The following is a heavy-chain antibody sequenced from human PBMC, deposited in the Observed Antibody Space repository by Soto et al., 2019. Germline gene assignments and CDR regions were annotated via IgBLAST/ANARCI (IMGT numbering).Heavy chain of an antibody. D-gene: IGHD3-16*02. CDR3: ARMMGLGEISPSFDY. Sequence: QVQLQESGPGLVKPSETLSLTCTVSGGSISDYQWNWIRQSPGKGLEWIGYIYYSGRTNYNPSLKSRLTISLDTSTKQFSLSLRSVTAADTAVYYCARMMGLGEISPSFDYLGQGTLVTVSS. CDR1: GGSISDYQ. J-gene: IGHJ4*02. CDR2: IYYSGRT. V-gene: IGHV4-59*01.